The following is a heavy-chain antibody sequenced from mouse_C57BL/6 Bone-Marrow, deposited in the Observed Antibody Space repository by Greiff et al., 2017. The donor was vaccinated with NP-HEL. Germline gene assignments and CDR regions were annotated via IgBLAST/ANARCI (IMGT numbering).Heavy chain of an antibody. D-gene: IGHD1-1*01. CDR1: GYTFTSYW. CDR3: ARSYYGRYWYFDV. CDR2: INPSSGYT. J-gene: IGHJ1*03. Sequence: VKVVESGAELAKPGASVKLSCKASGYTFTSYWMHWVKQRPGQGLEWIGYINPSSGYTKYNQKFKDKATLTADKSSSTAYMQLSSLTYEDSAVYYCARSYYGRYWYFDVWGTGTTVTVSS. V-gene: IGHV1-7*01.